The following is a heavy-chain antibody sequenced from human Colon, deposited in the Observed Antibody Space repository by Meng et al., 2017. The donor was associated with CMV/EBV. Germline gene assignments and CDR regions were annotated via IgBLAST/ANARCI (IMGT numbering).Heavy chain of an antibody. CDR2: INHSGST. D-gene: IGHD2/OR15-2a*01. CDR1: GGSFSGYY. Sequence: GSLRLSCAVSGGSFSGYYWSWIRQPPGKGLEWIGEINHSGSTNYNPSLKSRVTISVDTSKNQFSLKLSSVTAADTAVYYCARGVYQIDYYYGMDVWGQGTTVTVSS. V-gene: IGHV4-34*01. J-gene: IGHJ6*02. CDR3: ARGVYQIDYYYGMDV.